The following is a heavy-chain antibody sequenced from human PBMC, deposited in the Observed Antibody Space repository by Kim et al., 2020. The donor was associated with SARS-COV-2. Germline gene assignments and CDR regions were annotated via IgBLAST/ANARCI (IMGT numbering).Heavy chain of an antibody. J-gene: IGHJ4*02. D-gene: IGHD3-3*01. CDR3: ARGYYDFWSGQHSYYFDY. V-gene: IGHV1-3*01. Sequence: QGRVTITRDTSASTAYMELSSLRSEDTAVYYCARGYYDFWSGQHSYYFDYWGQGTLVTVSS.